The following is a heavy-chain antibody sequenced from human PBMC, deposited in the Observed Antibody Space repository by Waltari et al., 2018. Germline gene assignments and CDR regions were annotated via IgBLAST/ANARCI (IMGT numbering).Heavy chain of an antibody. Sequence: QVQLQESGPGLVKPSETLSLTCTVSGGSISSYYWSWIRQPPGKGLEWIGYIYYSGSTNYNPSLNSRVTISVDTSKNQFSRKLSSVTGADTCVYYGARSIFGVVIDYWGQGTLVTVSS. CDR2: IYYSGST. CDR3: ARSIFGVVIDY. CDR1: GGSISSYY. D-gene: IGHD3-3*01. J-gene: IGHJ4*02. V-gene: IGHV4-59*01.